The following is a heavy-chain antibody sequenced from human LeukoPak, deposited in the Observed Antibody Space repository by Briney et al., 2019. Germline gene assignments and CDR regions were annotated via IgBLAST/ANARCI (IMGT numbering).Heavy chain of an antibody. CDR3: AKLRELVTYYYYYGLDV. V-gene: IGHV3-30*02. J-gene: IGHJ6*02. CDR1: GFTFNSYG. Sequence: GGSLRLSCAASGFTFNSYGMHWVRQAPGKGLEWVAFIPHDGGEKYYADSVKGRFTISRDNSKNTLYLRMNSLRVEDTALYYCAKLRELVTYYYYYGLDVWGRGTTVTVSS. D-gene: IGHD1-1*01. CDR2: IPHDGGEK.